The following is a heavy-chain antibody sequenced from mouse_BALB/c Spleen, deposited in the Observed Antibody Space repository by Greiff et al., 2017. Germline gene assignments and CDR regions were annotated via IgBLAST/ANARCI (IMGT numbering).Heavy chain of an antibody. CDR2: ISSGGSYT. CDR1: GFTFSSYA. D-gene: IGHD1-2*01. CDR3: ARDEDSLLRLRFAY. V-gene: IGHV5-9-4*01. Sequence: EVHLVESGGGLVKPGGSLKLSCAASGFTFSSYAMSWVRQSPEKRLEWVAEISSGGSYTYYPDTVTGRFTISRDNAKNTLYLEMSSLRSEDTAMYYCARDEDSLLRLRFAYWGQETLVTVSA. J-gene: IGHJ3*01.